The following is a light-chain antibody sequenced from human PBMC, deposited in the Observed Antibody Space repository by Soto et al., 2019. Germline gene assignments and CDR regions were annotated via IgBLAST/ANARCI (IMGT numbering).Light chain of an antibody. CDR1: KSVGGD. CDR2: DAS. J-gene: IGKJ1*01. V-gene: IGKV3-11*01. CDR3: QQRTNWPWT. Sequence: DIVLTQSPATLSLTPGQGASLSCRASKSVGGDLVWYHQHPGQAPRLLLYDASNRATGIPPRFSGSGSGTDFTLTISSLEPEDFAVYYCQQRTNWPWTFGQGTKVEVK.